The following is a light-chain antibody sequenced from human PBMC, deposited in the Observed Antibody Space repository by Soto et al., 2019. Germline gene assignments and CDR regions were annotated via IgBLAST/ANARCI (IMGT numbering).Light chain of an antibody. CDR1: QSVSTF. CDR3: QQRINWPRT. V-gene: IGKV3-11*01. J-gene: IGKJ1*01. Sequence: EIVLTQYPVTLSLSPGERATLSCRASQSVSTFLAWYQQKPGQAPRLLIYDASNRASGIPARFSGSGSGTDFTLTISSLEPEDFAAYYCQQRINWPRTFGQGTKVDIK. CDR2: DAS.